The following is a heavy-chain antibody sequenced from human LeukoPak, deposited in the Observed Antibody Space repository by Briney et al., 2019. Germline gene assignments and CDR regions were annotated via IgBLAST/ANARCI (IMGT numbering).Heavy chain of an antibody. CDR3: AKDAARWTDWFDP. D-gene: IGHD5-24*01. V-gene: IGHV4-39*07. Sequence: PSETLSLTCTVSGGSIRTTSYYWGWIRQPPGKGLEWIGHMYYSRSTYYNPSLKSRVTISPDTSKNQFSLRLSSVTAEDTAVYYCAKDAARWTDWFDPWGQGTLVTVSS. CDR1: GGSIRTTSYY. J-gene: IGHJ5*02. CDR2: MYYSRST.